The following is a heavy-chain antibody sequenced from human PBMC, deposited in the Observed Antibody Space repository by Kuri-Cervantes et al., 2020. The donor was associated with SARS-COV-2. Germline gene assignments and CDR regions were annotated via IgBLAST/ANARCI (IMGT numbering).Heavy chain of an antibody. CDR2: ITGSAGRT. CDR3: AKGISVEKARVGEN. D-gene: IGHD5-24*01. V-gene: IGHV3-23*01. CDR1: GFTFSSYA. Sequence: GESLKISCSASGFTFSSYAMTWARQAPGKGLEWVSTITGSAGRTNYADSVKGRFTISRDNSKNTMYLQMNSVRAEDTALYYCAKGISVEKARVGENWGQGTLVTVSS. J-gene: IGHJ4*02.